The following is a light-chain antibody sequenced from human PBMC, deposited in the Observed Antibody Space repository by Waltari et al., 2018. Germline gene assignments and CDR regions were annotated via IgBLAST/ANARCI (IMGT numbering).Light chain of an antibody. J-gene: IGLJ2*01. CDR3: EGWHDSLNGVV. Sequence: QSVLTQPPPASGTPGQRLIIPCSGCNSNVGRNTVNWYQHPPGTAPNPPLYNNNERPSGVPDRFSCSKSGTAASLAISWLLSEDEADYYCEGWHDSLNGVVFGGGTKLTVL. V-gene: IGLV1-44*01. CDR1: NSNVGRNT. CDR2: NNN.